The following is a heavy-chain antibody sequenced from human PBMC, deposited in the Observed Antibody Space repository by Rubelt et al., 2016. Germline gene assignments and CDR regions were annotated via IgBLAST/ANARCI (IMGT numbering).Heavy chain of an antibody. V-gene: IGHV4-39*07. J-gene: IGHJ6*02. D-gene: IGHD3-16*01. Sequence: QLHLQESGPGLVQPSETLSLTCTVFGDSISNDNYYWGWVRQSPGRGLEWIGFVYDSGSPNYNPSLKSRVSISVDTAKKESYRRWDPVTAADTAVYDCAERLLEARFYYCSGMEGWGQGTTVTVAS. CDR1: GDSISNDNYY. CDR2: VYDSGSP. CDR3: AERLLEARFYYCSGMEG.